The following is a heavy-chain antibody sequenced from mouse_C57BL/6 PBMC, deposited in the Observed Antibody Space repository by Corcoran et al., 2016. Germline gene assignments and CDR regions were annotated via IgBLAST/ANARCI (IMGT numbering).Heavy chain of an antibody. CDR3: ARGGYYVNAMDY. Sequence: EVQLQQSGPELVKPGASVKISCKASGYTFTDYYMNWVKQSHGKSLEWIGDINPNNGGTSYNQKFKGKATLTVDKSSSTAYMELRSLTSEDSAVYNCARGGYYVNAMDYWGQGTSVTVAS. D-gene: IGHD2-3*01. CDR1: GYTFTDYY. V-gene: IGHV1-26*01. J-gene: IGHJ4*01. CDR2: INPNNGGT.